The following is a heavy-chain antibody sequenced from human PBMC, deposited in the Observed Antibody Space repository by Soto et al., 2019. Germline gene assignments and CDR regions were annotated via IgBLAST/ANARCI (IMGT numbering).Heavy chain of an antibody. D-gene: IGHD1-20*01. CDR3: AIDYNWNHAFAFDY. Sequence: PGGSLRLSSAASGFTFSSYGMHWVRQAPGKGLEWVAVIWYDGSNKYYADSVKGRFTISRDNSKNTLYLQMNSLRAEDTAVYYCAIDYNWNHAFAFDYCGQGTLVTVSS. V-gene: IGHV3-33*01. J-gene: IGHJ4*02. CDR1: GFTFSSYG. CDR2: IWYDGSNK.